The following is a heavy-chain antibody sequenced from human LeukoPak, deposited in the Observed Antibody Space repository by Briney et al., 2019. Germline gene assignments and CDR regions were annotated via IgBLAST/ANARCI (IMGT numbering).Heavy chain of an antibody. V-gene: IGHV1-18*01. CDR3: AREGAIAVAGTRDAFDI. J-gene: IGHJ3*02. CDR1: SYTFTTYG. CDR2: ISAYNGNT. D-gene: IGHD6-19*01. Sequence: ASVKVSCKASSYTFTTYGISWVRQAPGQGLEWMGWISAYNGNTNYAQKLQGRVTMATDTSTSTAYMELRSLRSDDTAVYYCAREGAIAVAGTRDAFDIWGQGTMVTVSS.